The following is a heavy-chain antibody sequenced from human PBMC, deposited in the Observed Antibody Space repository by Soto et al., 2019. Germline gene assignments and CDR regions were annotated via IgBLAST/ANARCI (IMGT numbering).Heavy chain of an antibody. CDR3: ARSGSELDY. Sequence: EVQLVESGGVLVQPGGSLRLSCAASGFSFTNYWMTWVRQAPGKGLEWVANIKEDGSEKHYVDSVKGRFTISRDNTKSSLYLQMNSLRAEYTAVYYCARSGSELDYWGQGTLFTVSS. D-gene: IGHD3-10*01. CDR1: GFSFTNYW. J-gene: IGHJ4*02. V-gene: IGHV3-7*01. CDR2: IKEDGSEK.